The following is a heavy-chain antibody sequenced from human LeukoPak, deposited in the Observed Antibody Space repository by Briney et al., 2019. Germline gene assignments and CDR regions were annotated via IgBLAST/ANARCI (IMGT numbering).Heavy chain of an antibody. J-gene: IGHJ6*03. CDR2: INPSGGST. Sequence: GGSLRLSCAASGFTFSSYGMHWVRQAPGQGLEWMGIINPSGGSTSYAQKFQGRVTMTRDMSTSTVYMELSSLRSEDTAVYYCACRSYYDSSGPHSGGYYYYMDVWGKGTTVTVSS. CDR1: GFTFSSYG. V-gene: IGHV1-46*03. CDR3: ACRSYYDSSGPHSGGYYYYMDV. D-gene: IGHD3-22*01.